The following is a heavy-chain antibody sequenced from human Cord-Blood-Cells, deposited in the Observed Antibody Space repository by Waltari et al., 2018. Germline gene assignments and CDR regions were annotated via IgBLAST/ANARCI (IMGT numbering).Heavy chain of an antibody. CDR2: IYHSGST. Sequence: QVQLQESGPGLVKPSETLSLTCTVSGYSISSGYYWGWIRQLPGKGLEWIGSIYHSGSTCYNPSLKSRGTISVDTSKIQFSWKLSSVTAADTAVYYCARDRSRLDIPLDAFDIWGQGTMVTVSS. D-gene: IGHD3-16*01. CDR3: ARDRSRLDIPLDAFDI. J-gene: IGHJ3*02. V-gene: IGHV4-38-2*02. CDR1: GYSISSGYY.